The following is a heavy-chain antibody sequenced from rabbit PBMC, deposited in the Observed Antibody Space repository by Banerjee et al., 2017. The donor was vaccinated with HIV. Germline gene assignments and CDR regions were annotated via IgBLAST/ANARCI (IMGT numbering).Heavy chain of an antibody. CDR1: GFDFSSGSM. CDR2: INTASGRI. D-gene: IGHD1-1*01. V-gene: IGHV1S45*01. CDR3: ARDLTGVIGWNFGL. J-gene: IGHJ6*01. Sequence: QEQLVESGGGLVQPEGSLTLTCKASGFDFSSGSMSWVRQAPGKGLEWIGYINTASGRIDYASWAKGRFIISKTSSTTVDLQMTSLTAADTATYFCARDLTGVIGWNFGLWGPGTLVTVS.